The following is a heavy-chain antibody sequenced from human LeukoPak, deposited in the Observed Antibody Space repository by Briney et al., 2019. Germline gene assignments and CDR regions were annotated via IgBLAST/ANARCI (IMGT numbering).Heavy chain of an antibody. V-gene: IGHV1-18*01. CDR2: ISAYNGNT. D-gene: IGHD1-26*01. CDR3: ARGGSDPPPYYYYGMDV. Sequence: ASVKVSCKASGYTFTSYGISWVRQAPGHGLEWMGWISAYNGNTNYAQKLQGRVTMTTDTSTSTAYMELRSLRSDDTAVYYCARGGSDPPPYYYYGMDVWGQGTTVTVSS. J-gene: IGHJ6*02. CDR1: GYTFTSYG.